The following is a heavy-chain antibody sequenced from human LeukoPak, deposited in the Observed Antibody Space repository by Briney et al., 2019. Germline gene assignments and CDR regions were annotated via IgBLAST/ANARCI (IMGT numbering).Heavy chain of an antibody. Sequence: PSETLSLTCTVSGGSISSYYWSWIRQPPGKGLEWIGYIYYSGSTNYNPSLKSRVTISVDTSKNQFSLKLSSVTAADTAVYYCARGYCSSTGCSLLDYYYYYGMDVWGQGTTVTVSS. CDR3: ARGYCSSTGCSLLDYYYYYGMDV. J-gene: IGHJ6*02. V-gene: IGHV4-59*01. CDR1: GGSISSYY. D-gene: IGHD2-2*01. CDR2: IYYSGST.